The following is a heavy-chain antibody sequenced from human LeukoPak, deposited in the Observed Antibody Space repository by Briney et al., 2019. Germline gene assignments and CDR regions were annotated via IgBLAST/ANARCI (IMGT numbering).Heavy chain of an antibody. D-gene: IGHD3-16*01. Sequence: GGPLRLSCAASGFTFGSFAMHWVRQAPGKGLECVTLISSDASIKHYSDSVRGRFTISRDNSKNTLYLHMTSLRAEDTAVYFCARDDYGSIDYWGQGTLVTVSS. CDR1: GFTFGSFA. CDR3: ARDDYGSIDY. CDR2: ISSDASIK. V-gene: IGHV3-30-3*01. J-gene: IGHJ4*02.